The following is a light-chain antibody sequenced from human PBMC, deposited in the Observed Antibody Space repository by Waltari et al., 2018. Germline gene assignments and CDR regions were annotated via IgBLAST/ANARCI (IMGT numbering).Light chain of an antibody. CDR3: QQTTSFPLT. CDR2: DTS. V-gene: IGKV1-33*01. Sequence: DIQMTQSPSSLSASVGDRVTITCQASEDISDFLNWYQHKPGKAPKLLIYDTSNLEIGVPSRFSGSGSGTDFSFTISSLQPEDSATYYCQQTTSFPLTFGGGTKVEIK. CDR1: EDISDF. J-gene: IGKJ4*01.